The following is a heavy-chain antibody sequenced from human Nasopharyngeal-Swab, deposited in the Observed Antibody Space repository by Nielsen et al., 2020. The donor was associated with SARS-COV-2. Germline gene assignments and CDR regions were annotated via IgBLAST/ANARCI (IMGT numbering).Heavy chain of an antibody. J-gene: IGHJ3*02. V-gene: IGHV3-23*01. D-gene: IGHD7-27*01. CDR1: GFTFSSYA. CDR2: ISGSGGST. CDR3: AKMRDWGDFAFDI. Sequence: GESLKIYCAASGFTFSSYAMSWVRQAPGKGLEWVPAISGSGGSTYYADSVKGRFTISSDKSKSTLELQMSSLRAGDTAVYYCAKMRDWGDFAFDIWGQGTMVIVSS.